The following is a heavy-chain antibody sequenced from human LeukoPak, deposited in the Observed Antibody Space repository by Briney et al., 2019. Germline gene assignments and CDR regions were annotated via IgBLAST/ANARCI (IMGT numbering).Heavy chain of an antibody. Sequence: SVKVSCKASGGTFSSYTISWVRDAPGQGLEWVGGIIPIFGTANYAQKFQGSVTITADESTSTAYMELSSLRSEDTAVYYCARSTGSYGMDVWGKGTTVTVSS. CDR1: GGTFSSYT. V-gene: IGHV1-69*01. J-gene: IGHJ6*04. CDR3: ARSTGSYGMDV. CDR2: IIPIFGTA.